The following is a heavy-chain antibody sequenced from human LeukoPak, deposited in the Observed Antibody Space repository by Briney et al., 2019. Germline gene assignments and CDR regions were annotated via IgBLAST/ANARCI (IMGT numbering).Heavy chain of an antibody. V-gene: IGHV3-30*02. CDR1: GFTFSSYG. D-gene: IGHD6-13*01. J-gene: IGHJ4*02. Sequence: GGSLRPSCAASGFTFSSYGMHWVRQAPGKGLEWVAFIRYDGSNKYYADSVKGRFTISRDNSKNTLYLQMNSLRAEDTAVYYCAKDQQQLPENDYWGQGTLVTVSS. CDR3: AKDQQQLPENDY. CDR2: IRYDGSNK.